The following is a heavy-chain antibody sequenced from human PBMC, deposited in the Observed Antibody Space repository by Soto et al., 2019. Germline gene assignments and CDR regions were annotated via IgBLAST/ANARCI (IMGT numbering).Heavy chain of an antibody. CDR1: GFTFSSYG. D-gene: IGHD3-3*01. Sequence: PGGSLRLSCAASGFTFSSYGMHWVRQAPGKGLEWMAVISYDESNKYYADSVKGRFTISRDNSKNTLYLQMNSLRAEDTAVYYCAKAYYDFWSGYYYYYYGMDVWGQGTTVTVSS. J-gene: IGHJ6*02. V-gene: IGHV3-30*18. CDR3: AKAYYDFWSGYYYYYYGMDV. CDR2: ISYDESNK.